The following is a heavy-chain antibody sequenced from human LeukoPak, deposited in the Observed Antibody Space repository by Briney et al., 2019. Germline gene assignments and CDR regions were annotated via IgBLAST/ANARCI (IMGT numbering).Heavy chain of an antibody. V-gene: IGHV4-59*08. CDR1: GGSISSYY. CDR2: IYDSGST. Sequence: KPSETLSLTCTVSGGSISSYYWSWIRQPPGKGLEWIGFIYDSGSTNYNPSLKSRVTISVDTSKNQFSLKLTSVTAADTAVYYCARQTGSGLFILPGGQGTLVTVSS. D-gene: IGHD3/OR15-3a*01. J-gene: IGHJ4*02. CDR3: ARQTGSGLFILP.